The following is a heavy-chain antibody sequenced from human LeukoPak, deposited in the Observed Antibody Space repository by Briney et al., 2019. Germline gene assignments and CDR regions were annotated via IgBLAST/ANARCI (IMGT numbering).Heavy chain of an antibody. CDR3: ARDHGYDSGGFDY. Sequence: SVKVSCKASGGTFSSYAISWVRQAPGRGLEWMGGTIPIFGTANYAQKFQGRVTITADESTSTAYMELSSLRSEDTAVYYCARDHGYDSGGFDYWGQGTLVTVSS. D-gene: IGHD3-22*01. J-gene: IGHJ4*02. V-gene: IGHV1-69*01. CDR2: TIPIFGTA. CDR1: GGTFSSYA.